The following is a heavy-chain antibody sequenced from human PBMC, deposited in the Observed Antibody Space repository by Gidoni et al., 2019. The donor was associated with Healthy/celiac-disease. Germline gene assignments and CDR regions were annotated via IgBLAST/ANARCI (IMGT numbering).Heavy chain of an antibody. CDR3: VKVSSYGSSWYFDY. V-gene: IGHV3-64D*06. J-gene: IGHJ4*02. CDR2: ISSNGGST. D-gene: IGHD6-13*01. CDR1: GFHFSSYA. Sequence: EVQLVESGGGLVQPGGSLRLSCSASGFHFSSYAMHWVRQAPGKGLEYVSAISSNGGSTYYADSVKGRFTISRDNTKNTLYLQMSSLRAEDTAVYYCVKVSSYGSSWYFDYWGQGTLVTVSS.